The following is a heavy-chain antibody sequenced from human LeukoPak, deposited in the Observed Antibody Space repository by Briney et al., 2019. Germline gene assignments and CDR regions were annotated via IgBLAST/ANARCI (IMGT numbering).Heavy chain of an antibody. V-gene: IGHV4-34*01. J-gene: IGHJ3*02. D-gene: IGHD5-18*01. CDR1: GGSFSGYY. Sequence: KPSETLSLTCAVYGGSFSGYYWSWIRQPPGKGLEWIGEINHSGSTNYNPSLKSRVTISVDTSKNQFSLKLSSVTAADTAVYYCASVDTAMVTRRFGTWGQGTMVTVSS. CDR3: ASVDTAMVTRRFGT. CDR2: INHSGST.